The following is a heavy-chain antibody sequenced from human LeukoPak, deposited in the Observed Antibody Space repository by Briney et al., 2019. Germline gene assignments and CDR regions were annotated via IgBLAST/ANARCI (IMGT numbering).Heavy chain of an antibody. CDR1: GGPVRSSGSY. CDR3: ARFSPRAMGNYLDF. V-gene: IGHV4-30-2*01. J-gene: IGHJ4*02. CDR2: IYPRGST. Sequence: SQTLSLTCIVSGGPVRSSGSYWTWIRQHPGKGLEWIGYIYPRGSTYYNPSLKSRVILSLDKSANQFSLNLSSVTAADTAVYYCARFSPRAMGNYLDFWGQGALVTVSS. D-gene: IGHD7-27*01.